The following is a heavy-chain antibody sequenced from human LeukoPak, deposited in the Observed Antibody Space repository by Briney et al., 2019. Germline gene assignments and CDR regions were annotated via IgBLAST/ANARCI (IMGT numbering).Heavy chain of an antibody. CDR3: AKKGQADDNGKPD. Sequence: PGGSLRLSCAASGFTFSSYGMHWVRQAPGKGLEWVAFIRYDESNKYYADSVKGRFTISRDNSKNTLYLQMNNLRADDTAVYYCAKKGQADDNGKPDWGQGTLVTVSS. V-gene: IGHV3-30*02. J-gene: IGHJ4*02. CDR2: IRYDESNK. CDR1: GFTFSSYG. D-gene: IGHD1-1*01.